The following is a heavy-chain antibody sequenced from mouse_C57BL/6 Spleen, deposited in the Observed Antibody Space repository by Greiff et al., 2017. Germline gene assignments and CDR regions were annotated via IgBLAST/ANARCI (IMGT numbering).Heavy chain of an antibody. V-gene: IGHV1-15*01. CDR3: TRGRTMVTTRGYAMDY. CDR1: GYTFTDYE. CDR2: IDPETGGT. J-gene: IGHJ4*01. Sequence: VQLQQSGAELVRPGASVTLSCKASGYTFTDYEMHWVKQTPVHGLEWIGAIDPETGGTAYNQKFKGKAILTADKSSSTAYMELRSLTSEDSAVYYCTRGRTMVTTRGYAMDYWGQGTSVTVSS. D-gene: IGHD2-2*01.